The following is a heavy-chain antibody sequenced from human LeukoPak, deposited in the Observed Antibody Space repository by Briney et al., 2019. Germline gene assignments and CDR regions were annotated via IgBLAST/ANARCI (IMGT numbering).Heavy chain of an antibody. CDR2: ISSSGSTI. V-gene: IGHV3-11*04. CDR1: GFTFSDYY. Sequence: AGGSLRLSCAASGFTFSDYYMSWIRQAPGKGLEWVSYISSSGSTIYYADSVKGRFTISRDNAKNSLYLQMNSLRAEDTAVYYCATVDTAMVTPYYYYYMDVWGNGTTVTVSS. J-gene: IGHJ6*03. CDR3: ATVDTAMVTPYYYYYMDV. D-gene: IGHD5-18*01.